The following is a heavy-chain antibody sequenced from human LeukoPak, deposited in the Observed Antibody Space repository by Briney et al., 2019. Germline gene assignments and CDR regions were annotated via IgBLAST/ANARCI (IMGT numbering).Heavy chain of an antibody. V-gene: IGHV1-18*04. Sequence: ASVKVSCKASGYTFTGYYMHWVRQAPGQGLEWMGWISAYNGNTNYAQKLQGRVTMTTDTSTSTAYMELRSLRSDDTAVYYCARVETYYYYYMDVWGKGTTVTVSS. J-gene: IGHJ6*03. CDR1: GYTFTGYY. D-gene: IGHD1-1*01. CDR3: ARVETYYYYYMDV. CDR2: ISAYNGNT.